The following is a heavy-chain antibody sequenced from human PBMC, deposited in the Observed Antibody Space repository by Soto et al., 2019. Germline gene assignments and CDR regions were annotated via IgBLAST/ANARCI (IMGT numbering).Heavy chain of an antibody. CDR2: ISFDGSKK. CDR3: TKVDV. Sequence: QVEVVESGGDVVQPGRSLRLSCVGSGFTFISYDMHWVRQATGKGLEWVGFISFDGSKKHYADSVEGRFTISRDNSKSTMYLEMNSLRPEDTAVYYCTKVDVWGPGTAVTVSS. CDR1: GFTFISYD. J-gene: IGHJ6*01. V-gene: IGHV3-30-3*01.